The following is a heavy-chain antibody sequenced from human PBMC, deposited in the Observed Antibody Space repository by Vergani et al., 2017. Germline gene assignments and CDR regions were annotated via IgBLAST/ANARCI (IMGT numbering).Heavy chain of an antibody. D-gene: IGHD3-3*01. V-gene: IGHV3-30*18. J-gene: IGHJ4*02. CDR1: GFTFSSYG. CDR2: ISYDGSNK. Sequence: QVQLVESGGGVVQPGRSLRLSCAASGFTFSSYGMHWVRQAPGKGLEWVAVISYDGSNKYYADSVKGRFTISRDNSKNTLYLQMNSLRAEDTAVYYCAKGSDFWSGYYTIGYWGQGTLVTVSS. CDR3: AKGSDFWSGYYTIGY.